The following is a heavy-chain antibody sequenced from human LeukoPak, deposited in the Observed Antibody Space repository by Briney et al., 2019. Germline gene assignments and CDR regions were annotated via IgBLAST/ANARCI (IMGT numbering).Heavy chain of an antibody. D-gene: IGHD3-22*01. J-gene: IGHJ1*01. CDR3: ARHSKYYYDSSGSYVGYFQH. CDR2: IYYIGST. Sequence: SETLSLTCTVSGGSISVYYWSWIRQPPGKGLEWMGYIYYIGSTNYNPSLKSRVTISVDTSKNQFSLKLSSVTAADTAVYYCARHSKYYYDSSGSYVGYFQHWGQGTLVTVSS. CDR1: GGSISVYY. V-gene: IGHV4-59*08.